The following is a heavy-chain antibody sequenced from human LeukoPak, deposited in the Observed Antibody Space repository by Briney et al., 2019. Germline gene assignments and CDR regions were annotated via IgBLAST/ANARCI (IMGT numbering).Heavy chain of an antibody. CDR1: GFTFSSYG. D-gene: IGHD1-26*01. Sequence: GGSLRLSCAASGFTFSSYGMHWVRQAPGKGLEWVAVIWYDGSNKYYADSVKGRFTISRDNSKNTLYLQMNSLRAEDAAVYYCARDGDSGSAFDIWGQGTMVTVSS. J-gene: IGHJ3*02. CDR3: ARDGDSGSAFDI. CDR2: IWYDGSNK. V-gene: IGHV3-33*01.